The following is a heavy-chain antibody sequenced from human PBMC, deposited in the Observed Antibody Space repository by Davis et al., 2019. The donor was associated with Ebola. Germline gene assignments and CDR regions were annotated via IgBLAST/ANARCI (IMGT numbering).Heavy chain of an antibody. CDR3: ARDQGSYYFDY. CDR1: GGTFSSYA. Sequence: AASVKVSCKASGGTFSSYAISWVRQAPGQGLEWMGGIIPIFDTANYAQKFQGRVTITADESTSTAYMELSSLRSEDTAMYYCARDQGSYYFDYWGQGTLVTVSP. V-gene: IGHV1-69*13. D-gene: IGHD3-10*01. J-gene: IGHJ4*02. CDR2: IIPIFDTA.